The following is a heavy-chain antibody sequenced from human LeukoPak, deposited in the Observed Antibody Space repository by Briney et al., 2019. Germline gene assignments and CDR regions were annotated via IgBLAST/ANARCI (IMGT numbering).Heavy chain of an antibody. J-gene: IGHJ6*03. V-gene: IGHV1-69*04. CDR2: IIPILGIA. Sequence: GASVKVSCKASGGTFSSYTISWVRQAPGQGLEWMGRIIPILGIANYAQKFQGRVTITADKSTSTAYMELSSLRSEDTAVYYCARDLGRDYDFWSSYYRYYYYYYYMDVWGKGTTVTVSS. D-gene: IGHD3-3*01. CDR3: ARDLGRDYDFWSSYYRYYYYYYYMDV. CDR1: GGTFSSYT.